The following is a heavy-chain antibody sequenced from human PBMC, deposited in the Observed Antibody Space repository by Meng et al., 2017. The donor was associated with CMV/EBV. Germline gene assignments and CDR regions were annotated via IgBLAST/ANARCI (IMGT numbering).Heavy chain of an antibody. J-gene: IGHJ6*02. CDR1: EIAFSSYA. V-gene: IGHV3-23*01. Sequence: GGSLRLSCAASEIAFSSYAMNWVRLPPGKGLEWVSGISGRGDNTHYADSVKGRFTISRDNSRNTLFLQMNSLRAEDTALYYCAKDRGYRNYNGMDVWGQGTTVTVSS. D-gene: IGHD3-10*01. CDR3: AKDRGYRNYNGMDV. CDR2: ISGRGDNT.